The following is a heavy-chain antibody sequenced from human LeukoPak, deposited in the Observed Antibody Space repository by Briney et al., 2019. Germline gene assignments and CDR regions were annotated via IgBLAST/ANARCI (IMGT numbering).Heavy chain of an antibody. J-gene: IGHJ4*02. CDR1: GFTFDDYA. Sequence: PGRSLRLSCAASGFTFDDYAMHWVRQAPGKGLEWVSGISWNSGSIGYADSVKGRFTISRDNAKNSLYLQMNSLRAEDTALYYCAKDKYSSSWYDFDYWGQGTLVTVSS. CDR2: ISWNSGSI. D-gene: IGHD6-13*01. V-gene: IGHV3-9*01. CDR3: AKDKYSSSWYDFDY.